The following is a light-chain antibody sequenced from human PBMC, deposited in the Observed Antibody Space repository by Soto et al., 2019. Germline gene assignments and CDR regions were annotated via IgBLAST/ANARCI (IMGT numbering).Light chain of an antibody. CDR2: AAS. V-gene: IGKV1-9*01. Sequence: DIQLTHSPSFLSASVGDRAAITCRASLDIRSYLAWYQQKPGRAPKLLIYAASTLQSGVPSRFSGSGSGTEFTLTISSLQPEDFASYYCQQLDRYPFTFGGGTKVDIK. CDR1: LDIRSY. J-gene: IGKJ4*01. CDR3: QQLDRYPFT.